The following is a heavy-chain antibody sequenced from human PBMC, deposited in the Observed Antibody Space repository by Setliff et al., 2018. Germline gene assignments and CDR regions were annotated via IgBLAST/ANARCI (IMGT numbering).Heavy chain of an antibody. CDR1: GYTFSDYG. CDR3: SRLVRYCTTTSCQRLSGDEY. D-gene: IGHD2-2*01. J-gene: IGHJ4*02. V-gene: IGHV1-18*01. CDR2: ISAYTGNA. Sequence: ASVKVSCKASGYTFSDYGITWVRQAPGQGLEWMGWISAYTGNAYYAHKLQDRVTMTTDTSTGTAYMELRSLTSDDTAVYYCSRLVRYCTTTSCQRLSGDEYWGQGTVVPSPQ.